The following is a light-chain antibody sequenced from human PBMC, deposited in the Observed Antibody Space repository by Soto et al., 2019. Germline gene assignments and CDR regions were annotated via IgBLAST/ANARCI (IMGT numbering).Light chain of an antibody. CDR1: SSDFGGYNY. V-gene: IGLV2-14*01. CDR2: DVS. Sequence: QSVLTQPASVSGSPGQSITISCTGTSSDFGGYNYVSWYQQHPGKAPKLMIYDVSNRPSGVSNRFSGSKSGNTASLTISGLQAEDEADYYCSSYTSSSTPEVFGTGTKSPS. J-gene: IGLJ1*01. CDR3: SSYTSSSTPEV.